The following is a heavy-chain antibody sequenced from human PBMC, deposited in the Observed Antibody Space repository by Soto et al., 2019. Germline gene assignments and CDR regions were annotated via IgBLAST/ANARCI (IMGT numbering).Heavy chain of an antibody. D-gene: IGHD2-21*02. J-gene: IGHJ6*02. CDR2: IIPIFGTS. CDR1: GGPFSSYA. CDR3: ARAVVVTAIQHYYYGMDV. Sequence: VKVSFTASGGPFSSYASIWVRQAPGQGLEWMGRIIPIFGTSNYAQTFQCRVTITADESTRTAYMELSSLRSEDTAVYYCARAVVVTAIQHYYYGMDVWGQGTTVTVSS. V-gene: IGHV1-69*01.